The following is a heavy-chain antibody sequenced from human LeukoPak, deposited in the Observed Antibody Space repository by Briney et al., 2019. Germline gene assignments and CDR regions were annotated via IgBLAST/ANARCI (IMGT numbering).Heavy chain of an antibody. CDR3: ARAVRGLGDAFDI. CDR1: GGSISSSSHY. D-gene: IGHD3-10*01. Sequence: PSETLSLTCTVSGGSISSSSHYWGWIRQPPGKGLEWIGSIYYSGSTYYNPSLKSRVTISVDTSKNQFSLKLSSVTAADTAVYYCARAVRGLGDAFDIWGQGTMVTVST. V-gene: IGHV4-39*07. J-gene: IGHJ3*02. CDR2: IYYSGST.